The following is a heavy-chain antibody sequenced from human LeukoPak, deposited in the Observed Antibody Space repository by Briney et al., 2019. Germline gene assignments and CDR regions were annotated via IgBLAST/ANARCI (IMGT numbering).Heavy chain of an antibody. D-gene: IGHD1-26*01. J-gene: IGHJ4*02. V-gene: IGHV1-2*02. Sequence: ASVKVSCKASGHTFTGYYMHWVRQAPGQGLEWMGWINPNSGGTNYAQKFQGRDTMTRDTSISTAYMELSRLRSDDTAVYYCARGRFTVGVDNLDYWGQGTLVTVSS. CDR2: INPNSGGT. CDR3: ARGRFTVGVDNLDY. CDR1: GHTFTGYY.